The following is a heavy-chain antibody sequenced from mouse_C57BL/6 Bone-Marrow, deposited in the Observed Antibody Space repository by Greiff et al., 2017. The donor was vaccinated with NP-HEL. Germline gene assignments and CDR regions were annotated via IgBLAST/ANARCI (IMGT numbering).Heavy chain of an antibody. CDR1: GFSLTSYG. V-gene: IGHV2-4*01. D-gene: IGHD2-1*01. Sequence: QVQLQQSGPGLVQPSQSLSITCTVSGFSLTSYGVHWVRQPPGKGLEWLGVIWSGGSTDYNAAFISRLSISKDNSKIQVFFKMNSLQADDTAIYYCASYGKGVDYAVDYWGQGTSVTVSS. CDR2: IWSGGST. CDR3: ASYGKGVDYAVDY. J-gene: IGHJ4*01.